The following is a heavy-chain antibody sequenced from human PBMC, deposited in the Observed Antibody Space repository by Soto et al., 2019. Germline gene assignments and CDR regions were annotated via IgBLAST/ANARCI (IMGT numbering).Heavy chain of an antibody. V-gene: IGHV1-69*13. CDR3: GRVLGYSSSWWRPSAFDI. CDR2: IIPIFGTA. D-gene: IGHD6-13*01. Sequence: ASVKVSWKASGGTFSSYAISWVRQAPGQGLEWMGGIIPIFGTANYAQKFQGRVTITADESTSTAYMELSSLRSEDTAVYYCGRVLGYSSSWWRPSAFDIWGQGTTVTVSS. CDR1: GGTFSSYA. J-gene: IGHJ3*02.